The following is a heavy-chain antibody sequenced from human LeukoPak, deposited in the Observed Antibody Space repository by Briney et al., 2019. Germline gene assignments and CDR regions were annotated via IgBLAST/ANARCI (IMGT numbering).Heavy chain of an antibody. J-gene: IGHJ1*01. CDR3: ASRDYYDSSGYLQYFQH. D-gene: IGHD3-22*01. Sequence: PSETLSLTCTVSGGSISSSSYYWGWIRQPPGKGLEWIGSIYYSGSTYYNPSLKSRVTLSVDTSKNQFSLELSSVTAADTAVYYCASRDYYDSSGYLQYFQHWGQGTLVTVSS. V-gene: IGHV4-39*01. CDR2: IYYSGST. CDR1: GGSISSSSYY.